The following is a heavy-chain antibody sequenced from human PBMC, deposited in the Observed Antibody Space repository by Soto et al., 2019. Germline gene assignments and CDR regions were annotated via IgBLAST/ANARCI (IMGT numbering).Heavy chain of an antibody. CDR3: ARDAISMVRGTNNWFDP. CDR2: ISGSAIAT. V-gene: IGHV3-23*01. J-gene: IGHJ5*02. CDR1: GFTFSDYA. D-gene: IGHD3-10*01. Sequence: GSLRLSCAASGFTFSDYAMSWVRQAPGKGLEWVSAISGSAIATYYAGSVKGRFTISRDNSKNTLYLQMNRLRADDTAVYYCARDAISMVRGTNNWFDPWGQGTLVTVS.